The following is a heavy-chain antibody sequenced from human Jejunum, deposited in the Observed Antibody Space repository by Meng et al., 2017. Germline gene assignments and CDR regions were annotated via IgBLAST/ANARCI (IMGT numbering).Heavy chain of an antibody. V-gene: IGHV4-59*11. Sequence: GSLRLSCTVSGGSISSHYWTWIRQPPGRGLEWIGYTHYSGSTDYNPSFKSRVTISIDTSKKQFSLKLSSVTAADTAVYYCARDPGLSRTYRYGSDKYSYYGMDVWGQGTTVTVSS. D-gene: IGHD5-18*01. CDR2: THYSGST. CDR1: GGSISSHY. J-gene: IGHJ6*02. CDR3: ARDPGLSRTYRYGSDKYSYYGMDV.